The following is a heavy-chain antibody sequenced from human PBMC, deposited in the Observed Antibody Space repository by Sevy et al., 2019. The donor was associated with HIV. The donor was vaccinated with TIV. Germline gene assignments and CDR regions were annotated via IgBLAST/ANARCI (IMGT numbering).Heavy chain of an antibody. CDR3: ARDRDYYGSGTYDY. J-gene: IGHJ4*02. CDR2: ISSGSSYI. Sequence: GGSLRLSCAASQFTFRDYTMNWVRQTPGKGLEWISYISSGSSYIRYADSVKGRFTISRANAENSLYLQMNRLRAEDTGVYFCARDRDYYGSGTYDYWGQGTLVTVSS. CDR1: QFTFRDYT. V-gene: IGHV3-21*06. D-gene: IGHD3-10*01.